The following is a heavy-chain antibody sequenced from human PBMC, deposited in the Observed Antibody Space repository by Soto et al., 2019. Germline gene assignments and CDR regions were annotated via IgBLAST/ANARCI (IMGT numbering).Heavy chain of an antibody. Sequence: GASVKVSCKASGGTFSSYSISWVRQAPGQGLEWMGGIIPIFGTANYAQKFQGRVTITADKSTSTAYMELSSLRSEDTAVYYCASWKGRDYYDSSGYPFDYWGQGTLVTVSS. J-gene: IGHJ4*02. CDR2: IIPIFGTA. CDR1: GGTFSSYS. D-gene: IGHD3-22*01. CDR3: ASWKGRDYYDSSGYPFDY. V-gene: IGHV1-69*06.